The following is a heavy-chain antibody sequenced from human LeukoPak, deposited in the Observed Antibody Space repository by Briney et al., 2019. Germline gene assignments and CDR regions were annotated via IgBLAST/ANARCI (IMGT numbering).Heavy chain of an antibody. CDR3: ERLGVVSGSFDI. D-gene: IGHD3-3*01. CDR1: GYSFTSYS. CDR2: IYPGDSDT. J-gene: IGHJ3*02. V-gene: IGHV5-51*01. Sequence: GESLKISCKGSGYSFTSYSIGWVRQMPGKGLEWMGIIYPGDSDTRYSPSFQGLDTISADKSISTAYLQWSSLKASDTAMYYCERLGVVSGSFDIWGQGTMVTVSS.